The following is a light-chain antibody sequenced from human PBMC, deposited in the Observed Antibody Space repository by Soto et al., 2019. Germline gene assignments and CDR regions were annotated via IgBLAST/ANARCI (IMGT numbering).Light chain of an antibody. CDR1: RSDVGSYNY. CDR3: SSYTPSSTHVV. Sequence: QSALTQPASVSGAPGQTITISCTGTRSDVGSYNYVSWYQQYPGKAPKLMIYDVSNRPSGVSYRFSGSKSGNTASLTISGLQAEDVADYYCSSYTPSSTHVVFGGGTKLTVL. CDR2: DVS. J-gene: IGLJ2*01. V-gene: IGLV2-14*01.